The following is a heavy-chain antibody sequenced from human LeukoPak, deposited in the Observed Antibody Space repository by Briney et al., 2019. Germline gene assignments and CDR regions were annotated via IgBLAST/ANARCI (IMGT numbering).Heavy chain of an antibody. V-gene: IGHV7-4-1*02. J-gene: IGHJ6*04. CDR1: GYTFTSYY. Sequence: ASGKVSCKASGYTFTSYYMHWVRQSPGQGLEWMGWMNINTGDASYAQSFTGRVVFSLDTAVSTTYLQISSLKAEDTAVYYCERVLGVGPKMAVWGKGPTVIVSS. D-gene: IGHD3-16*01. CDR2: MNINTGDA. CDR3: ERVLGVGPKMAV.